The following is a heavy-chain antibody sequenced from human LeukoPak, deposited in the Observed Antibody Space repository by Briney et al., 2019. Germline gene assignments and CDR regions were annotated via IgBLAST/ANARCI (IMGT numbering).Heavy chain of an antibody. J-gene: IGHJ4*02. D-gene: IGHD3-10*01. Sequence: SETLSLTCAVYGGSFSGYHWSWIRQPPGKGLEWIGEINHSGSTNYNPSLKSRVTISVDTSKNQFSLKLSSVTAADTAVYYCAMSSWFGELLPDYWGQGTLVTVSS. V-gene: IGHV4-34*01. CDR2: INHSGST. CDR3: AMSSWFGELLPDY. CDR1: GGSFSGYH.